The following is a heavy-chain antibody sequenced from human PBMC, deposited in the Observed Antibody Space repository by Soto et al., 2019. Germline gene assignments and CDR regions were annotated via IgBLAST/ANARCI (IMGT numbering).Heavy chain of an antibody. CDR3: AKAKNDYNWDNRPPFDY. Sequence: GSLRLSCEASGFTLRSYAMTWIRQAPGKGLEWVSLISANDVGTYYAESVKTRFTISTDQSRNTVYLQMESLRADDTAIYYCAKAKNDYNWDNRPPFDYWGQGTLVTVSS. D-gene: IGHD1-20*01. V-gene: IGHV3-23*01. CDR2: ISANDVGT. J-gene: IGHJ4*02. CDR1: GFTLRSYA.